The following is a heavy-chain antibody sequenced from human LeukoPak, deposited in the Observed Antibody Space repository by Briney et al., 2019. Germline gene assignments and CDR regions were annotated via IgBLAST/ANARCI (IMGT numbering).Heavy chain of an antibody. CDR1: GFSFSNYA. V-gene: IGHV3-64D*09. CDR2: ISSNGGST. Sequence: GGSLRLSCSASGFSFSNYAMHWVRQAPGKGLEYVSAISSNGGSTYYADSVKGRFTISRDNSKNTLYLQVSSLRAEDTAVYYCVKDIHYYGSGNYYNGYFDYWGQGTLVTVSS. D-gene: IGHD3-10*01. CDR3: VKDIHYYGSGNYYNGYFDY. J-gene: IGHJ4*02.